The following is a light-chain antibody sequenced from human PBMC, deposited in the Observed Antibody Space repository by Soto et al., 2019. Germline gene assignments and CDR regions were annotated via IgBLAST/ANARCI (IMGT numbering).Light chain of an antibody. CDR1: SSDVGGYNY. Sequence: QSALTQPAYVSGSPGQSITISCTGTSSDVGGYNYVSWYQQHPGKAPKLMIYDVSNRPSGVSNRFSGSKSGNTASLTISGLQAEDEADYYCSSYTSSCTVVFGGGTQLTVL. CDR2: DVS. J-gene: IGLJ2*01. V-gene: IGLV2-14*01. CDR3: SSYTSSCTVV.